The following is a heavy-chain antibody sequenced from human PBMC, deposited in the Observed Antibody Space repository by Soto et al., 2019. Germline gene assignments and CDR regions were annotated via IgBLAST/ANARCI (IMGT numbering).Heavy chain of an antibody. J-gene: IGHJ6*01. Sequence: EVQLVESGGGLVQPGGSLRLSCAASGFTFSSYDMHWVRQATGKGLEWVSAIGTAGDTYYPGSVKGRFTISRENAKNSLYLKMNGLRAEDTAVYYCARVGAGGYYGSGSYYSYYYYGMDVW. CDR3: ARVGAGGYYGSGSYYSYYYYGMDV. CDR2: IGTAGDT. D-gene: IGHD3-10*01. V-gene: IGHV3-13*01. CDR1: GFTFSSYD.